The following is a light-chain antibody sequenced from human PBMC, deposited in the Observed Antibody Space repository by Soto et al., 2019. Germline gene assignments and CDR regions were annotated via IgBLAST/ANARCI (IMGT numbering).Light chain of an antibody. CDR3: SSFTSSSTFV. CDR1: SSDVGRYNY. CDR2: DVS. J-gene: IGLJ1*01. V-gene: IGLV2-14*01. Sequence: QSVLAQPASVSGSPRQSITISCTGTSSDVGRYNYVSWFQQHPGKAPKLMIYDVSNWPSGVSDRFSGSKSGNTASLTISGLQAEDEADYYCSSFTSSSTFVFGTGTKLTVL.